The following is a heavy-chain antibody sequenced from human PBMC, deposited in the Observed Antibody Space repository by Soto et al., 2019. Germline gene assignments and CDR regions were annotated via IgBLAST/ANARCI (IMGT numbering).Heavy chain of an antibody. CDR1: GFTLNNEN. Sequence: GGSLRLSCTVLGFTLNNENMNWVRQAPGKGLEWVSSISSRSTFINYADSVKGRFTISRDNDKGLVYLQMNSLRAEDTAVYYCARDPPLSMIVVVGVDDFWGQVTLVTVSS. J-gene: IGHJ4*02. CDR2: ISSRSTFI. D-gene: IGHD3-22*01. V-gene: IGHV3-21*06. CDR3: ARDPPLSMIVVVGVDDF.